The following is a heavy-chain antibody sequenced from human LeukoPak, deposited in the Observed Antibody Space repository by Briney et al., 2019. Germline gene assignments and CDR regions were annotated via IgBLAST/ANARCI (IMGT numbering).Heavy chain of an antibody. CDR2: INHSGST. V-gene: IGHV4-34*01. CDR3: ARGFASSGWYVPAKPFDI. J-gene: IGHJ3*02. CDR1: GGSFSGYY. Sequence: SETLSLTCAVYGGSFSGYYWSWIRQPPGKGLEWIGEINHSGSTNYNPSLKSRVTISVDTSKNQFSLKLSSVTAADTAVYYCARGFASSGWYVPAKPFDIWGQGTMVTVSS. D-gene: IGHD6-19*01.